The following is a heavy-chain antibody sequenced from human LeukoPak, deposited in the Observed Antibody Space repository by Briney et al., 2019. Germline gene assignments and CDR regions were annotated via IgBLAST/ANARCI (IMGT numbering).Heavy chain of an antibody. CDR3: ARVEWFGELYYMDV. Sequence: GGSLRLSCAASGFTFSSYSMNWVRQAPGKGLEWVSSISSSSSYIYYADSVKGRFTISRDNAKNSLYLQMNSLRAEDTAVYYCARVEWFGELYYMDVWGKGTTVTVSS. D-gene: IGHD3-10*01. CDR1: GFTFSSYS. J-gene: IGHJ6*03. CDR2: ISSSSSYI. V-gene: IGHV3-21*01.